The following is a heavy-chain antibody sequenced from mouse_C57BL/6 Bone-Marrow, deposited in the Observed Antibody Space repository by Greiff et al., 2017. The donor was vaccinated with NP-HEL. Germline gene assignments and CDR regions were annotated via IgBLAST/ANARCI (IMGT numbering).Heavy chain of an antibody. Sequence: VQLQQPGAELVMPGASVKLSCKASGYTFTSYWMHWVKQRPEQGLEWIGRIDPANGNTKYAPKFQGKATITADTSSNTAYLQLSSLTSEDTAIYYCAREGYAMDYWGQGTSVTVSS. J-gene: IGHJ4*01. CDR3: AREGYAMDY. V-gene: IGHV14-3*01. CDR2: IDPANGNT. CDR1: GYTFTSYW.